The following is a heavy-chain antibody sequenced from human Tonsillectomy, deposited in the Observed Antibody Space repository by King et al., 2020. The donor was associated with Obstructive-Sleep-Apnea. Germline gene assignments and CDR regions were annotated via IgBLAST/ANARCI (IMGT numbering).Heavy chain of an antibody. V-gene: IGHV3-66*01. J-gene: IGHJ6*02. CDR2: IYSGGTT. Sequence: VQLVESGGGLVQPGGSLRLSCAASGFTVSSNYMTWVRQAPGRGLEWVSLIYSGGTTYYADSVKGRFTVSRDISKNTLYLQLSSLGAEDTAVYYCASGTLSGRSLYYGMDVWGQGTTVTVSS. D-gene: IGHD1-26*01. CDR3: ASGTLSGRSLYYGMDV. CDR1: GFTVSSNY.